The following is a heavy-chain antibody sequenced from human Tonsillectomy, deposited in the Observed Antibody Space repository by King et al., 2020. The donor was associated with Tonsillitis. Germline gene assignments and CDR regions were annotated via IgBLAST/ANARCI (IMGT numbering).Heavy chain of an antibody. CDR2: AYYRSKWYI. J-gene: IGHJ5*02. D-gene: IGHD3-10*01. CDR1: GDSVSGNRVI. V-gene: IGHV6-1*01. CDR3: ARNIWFGNFFDYFDP. Sequence: VQLQQSGPGLVKPSQTLSLTCALSGDSVSGNRVIWNWIRQSPSGGLEWLGRAYYRSKWYIEYGASVQGRITINQDTSKNQFSLQLNYVTPEDTAVYYCARNIWFGNFFDYFDPWGQGILVSVSS.